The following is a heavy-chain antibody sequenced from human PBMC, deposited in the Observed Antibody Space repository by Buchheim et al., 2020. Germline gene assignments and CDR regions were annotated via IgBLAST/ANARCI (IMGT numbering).Heavy chain of an antibody. CDR2: INHGGST. CDR3: AREVPGIAAAGDYGMDV. D-gene: IGHD6-13*01. J-gene: IGHJ6*02. Sequence: QVQLQQWGAGLLKPSETLSLTCVVYGGSFSGSYWSWIRQPPGKGLEWIGEINHGGSTNYNLSLKNRVTMSVDTSKNQFSLKLSSVTAADTAVYYCAREVPGIAAAGDYGMDVWGQGTT. V-gene: IGHV4-34*01. CDR1: GGSFSGSY.